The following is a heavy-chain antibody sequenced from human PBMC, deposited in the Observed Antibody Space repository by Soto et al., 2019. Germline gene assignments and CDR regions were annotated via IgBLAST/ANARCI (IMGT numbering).Heavy chain of an antibody. Sequence: QVQLQQWGAGLLKPSETLSLTCAVYGGSFSGYYWSWIRQPPGKGLEWIGEINHSGSTNYNPSLKRRVTISVDTSKNQFSLKLSSVTAADTAVYYCARNHHDYVWGSYRYPDYWGQGTLVTVSS. CDR3: ARNHHDYVWGSYRYPDY. V-gene: IGHV4-34*01. CDR1: GGSFSGYY. CDR2: INHSGST. D-gene: IGHD3-16*02. J-gene: IGHJ4*02.